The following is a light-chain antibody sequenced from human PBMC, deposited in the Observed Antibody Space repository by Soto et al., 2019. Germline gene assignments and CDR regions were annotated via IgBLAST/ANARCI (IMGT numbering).Light chain of an antibody. V-gene: IGKV3-20*01. CDR1: ESFGSSL. CDR3: QHHGRS. Sequence: DIVLTQSPGTLSFSPGERATLSCRTRESFGSSLLAWYQQKPGQAPRLLIYAAASRATGISDRFSGSGSGTAFTLILNRLDPEDSAVYSCQHHGRSFGQGTRLEIK. J-gene: IGKJ5*01. CDR2: AAA.